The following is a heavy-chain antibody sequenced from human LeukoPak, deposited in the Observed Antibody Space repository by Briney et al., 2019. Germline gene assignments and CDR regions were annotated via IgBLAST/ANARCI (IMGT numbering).Heavy chain of an antibody. D-gene: IGHD6-19*01. CDR2: IYYNGKT. Sequence: SETLSLTCTVSGGSVTYTNYYWGWIRQPPGKGLQWIGVIYYNGKTYYNPSPKSQVTVAVDTSKNQFSLKLSSVTAADTAVYYCAGGWYSSGWYYNSDTSYYGMDVWGQGTTVTVSS. CDR1: GGSVTYTNYY. J-gene: IGHJ6*02. CDR3: AGGWYSSGWYYNSDTSYYGMDV. V-gene: IGHV4-39*07.